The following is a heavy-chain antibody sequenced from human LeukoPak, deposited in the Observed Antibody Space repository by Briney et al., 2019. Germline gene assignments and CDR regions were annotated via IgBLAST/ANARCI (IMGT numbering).Heavy chain of an antibody. Sequence: PSETLSLTCTFSGGSISSGGYYWSWIRQHPGKGLEWIGYINYSGSTYYNPSLKSRVTISSDTSKNQFSLKLSSVTAADTAVYYCARRIPMAGYFDYWGQGTLVTVSS. D-gene: IGHD6-19*01. CDR1: GGSISSGGYY. CDR3: ARRIPMAGYFDY. J-gene: IGHJ4*02. V-gene: IGHV4-31*03. CDR2: INYSGST.